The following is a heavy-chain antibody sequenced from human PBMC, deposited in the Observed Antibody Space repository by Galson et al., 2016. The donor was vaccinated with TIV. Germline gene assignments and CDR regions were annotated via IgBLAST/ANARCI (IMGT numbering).Heavy chain of an antibody. CDR1: GFSFENAW. J-gene: IGHJ4*02. V-gene: IGHV3-15*05. Sequence: SLRLSCAASGFSFENAWMSWVRQAPGKGLDWVGRIKNRDYGGTTDYAEPVKGRFTISRDDAKDGLFLQMDSLKTEDTAIYYCTAGLHNSGGMDHWGQGTLVTVSS. D-gene: IGHD7-27*01. CDR3: TAGLHNSGGMDH. CDR2: IKNRDYGGTT.